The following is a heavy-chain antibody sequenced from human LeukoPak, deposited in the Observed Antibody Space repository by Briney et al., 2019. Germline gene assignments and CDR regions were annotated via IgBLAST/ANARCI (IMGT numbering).Heavy chain of an antibody. Sequence: SQTLSLTCAISGDSVPTNSGAWNWIRQSPSRGLEWLGRTYYRSKWYSDYAVSVKSRITINPDTSKNQFSLQLNSVSPEDTAVYYCARGVTVVGYYFDYWGQGTLVTVSS. CDR1: GDSVPTNSGA. CDR3: ARGVTVVGYYFDY. J-gene: IGHJ4*02. CDR2: TYYRSKWYS. D-gene: IGHD6-19*01. V-gene: IGHV6-1*01.